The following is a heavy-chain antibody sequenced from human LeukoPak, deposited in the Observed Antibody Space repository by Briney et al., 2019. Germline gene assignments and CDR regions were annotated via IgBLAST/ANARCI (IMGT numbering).Heavy chain of an antibody. Sequence: SETLSLTCTVSGDSISCYYWSWIRQPAGKGLEWIGRIYTSENTNYNPSLKSRVTMSVDRSKNQFSLKLSSVTAADTAVYYCARERGYCFDPWGQGMLVTVSS. D-gene: IGHD3-3*01. CDR3: ARERGYCFDP. CDR1: GDSISCYY. V-gene: IGHV4-4*07. CDR2: IYTSENT. J-gene: IGHJ5*02.